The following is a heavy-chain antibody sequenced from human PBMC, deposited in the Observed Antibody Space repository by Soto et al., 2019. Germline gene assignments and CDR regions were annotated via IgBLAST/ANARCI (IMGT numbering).Heavy chain of an antibody. CDR1: GFTFSSYA. Sequence: GGSLRLSCAASGFTFSSYAMSWVRQAPGKGLEWVSAISGSSGSTYYADSVKGRFTISRDNAKNSLYLQMNSLRAEDTAVYYCARGGDYYYYYYMDVWGKGTTVTVSS. CDR2: ISGSSGST. CDR3: ARGGDYYYYYYMDV. V-gene: IGHV3-23*01. D-gene: IGHD4-17*01. J-gene: IGHJ6*03.